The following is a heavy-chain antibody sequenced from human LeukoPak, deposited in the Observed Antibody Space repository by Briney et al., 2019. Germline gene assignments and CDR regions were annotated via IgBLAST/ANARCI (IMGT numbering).Heavy chain of an antibody. Sequence: GGSLRLSCAASGFTFDNYRMSWVRQAPGKGLEWVARIRSKTEGETKEYAASVKGRFTISRDDSRSRLYLQMNSLKTEDTAVYYCATGVVTGTSRWGQGTLVTVSS. CDR1: GFTFDNYR. V-gene: IGHV3-15*01. CDR2: IRSKTEGETK. J-gene: IGHJ4*02. CDR3: ATGVVTGTSR. D-gene: IGHD1-1*01.